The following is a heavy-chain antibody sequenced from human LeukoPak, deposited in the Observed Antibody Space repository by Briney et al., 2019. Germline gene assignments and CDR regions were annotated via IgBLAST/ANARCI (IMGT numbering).Heavy chain of an antibody. D-gene: IGHD2-21*01. Sequence: GGYLRLYCAASGFTFSSYAMSWVRQAPGQGLEWVSAISGSGGSTYYADSVKGRITISRDNSKNTMYLQMNSLRVEDTAVYYCANGGENYYYYYYMGVWGKGTTVTVSS. J-gene: IGHJ6*03. CDR1: GFTFSSYA. CDR2: ISGSGGST. V-gene: IGHV3-23*01. CDR3: ANGGENYYYYYYMGV.